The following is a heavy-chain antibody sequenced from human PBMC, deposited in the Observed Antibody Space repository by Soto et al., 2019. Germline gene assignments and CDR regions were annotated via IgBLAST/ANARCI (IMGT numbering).Heavy chain of an antibody. D-gene: IGHD6-6*01. CDR1: GFTFSNYW. V-gene: IGHV3-7*01. J-gene: IGHJ4*02. CDR3: AGSAARRIYFDY. Sequence: GGSLRLSCAASGFTFSNYWMTWVRQAPGKGLEWVANIKQDGGEIYYVDSVRGRFTISRDNAKNSLYMQLNSLRAEDTAVYYCAGSAARRIYFDYWGQGTLVTVSS. CDR2: IKQDGGEI.